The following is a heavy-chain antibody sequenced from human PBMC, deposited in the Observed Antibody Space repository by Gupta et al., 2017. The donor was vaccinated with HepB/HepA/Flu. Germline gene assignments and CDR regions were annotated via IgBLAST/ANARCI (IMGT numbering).Heavy chain of an antibody. CDR1: GFPFDDYA. D-gene: IGHD3-9*01. Sequence: EVQLVASGGGVVQPGGSLRLSCAASGFPFDDYAMHWARQAPGKGLEWVSVITGDDGRTYYADSVKGRFTISRDNSKNSLSLQMNSLRSEDTALYYCAKDPYDILTGYYKGRYFDYWGQGTLVTVSS. J-gene: IGHJ4*02. V-gene: IGHV3-43*02. CDR2: ITGDDGRT. CDR3: AKDPYDILTGYYKGRYFDY.